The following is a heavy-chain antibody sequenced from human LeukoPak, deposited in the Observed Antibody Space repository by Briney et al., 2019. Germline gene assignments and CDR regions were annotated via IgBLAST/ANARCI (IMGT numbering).Heavy chain of an antibody. CDR1: GFTVSSTY. J-gene: IGHJ4*02. Sequence: GGSLRLSCAGSGFTVSSTYMSWVRQAPGQGLEWISIIYSGGSTYYADSVKGRFTISRDTSKNTLYLQMNSLRADDTAVYFCTRNRRVYSSDSWGQGTLVTVSS. CDR3: TRNRRVYSSDS. V-gene: IGHV3-66*01. CDR2: IYSGGST. D-gene: IGHD6-13*01.